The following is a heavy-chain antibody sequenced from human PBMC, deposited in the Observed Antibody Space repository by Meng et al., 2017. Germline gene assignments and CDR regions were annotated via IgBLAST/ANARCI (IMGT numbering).Heavy chain of an antibody. CDR3: ARVGSFLRDY. D-gene: IGHD2/OR15-2a*01. CDR2: INHSGST. J-gene: IGHJ4*02. V-gene: IGHV4-34*01. Sequence: VPLRQGGAGLLKPSETLSLPCAVHGGSFSGYYWSWIRQPPGKGLEWIGEINHSGSTNYNPSLKSRVTISVDTSKNQFSLKLSSVTAADTAVYYCARVGSFLRDYWGQGTLVTVSS. CDR1: GGSFSGYY.